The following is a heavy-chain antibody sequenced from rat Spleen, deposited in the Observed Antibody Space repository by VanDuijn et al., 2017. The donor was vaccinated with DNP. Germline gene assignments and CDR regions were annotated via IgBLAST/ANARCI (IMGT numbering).Heavy chain of an antibody. CDR2: ISYEGSSI. CDR1: GFSFSDYD. V-gene: IGHV5-22*01. J-gene: IGHJ2*01. D-gene: IGHD1-10*01. Sequence: EVQLVESGGGLVQPGGSLKLSCAASGFSFSDYDMAWVRQAPKEGLEWVASISYEGSSIHYGDSVKGRFTISRDNAKSTLYLQMNSLKSADTATYYCVSPYNNYRDFDYWGQGVMVTVSS. CDR3: VSPYNNYRDFDY.